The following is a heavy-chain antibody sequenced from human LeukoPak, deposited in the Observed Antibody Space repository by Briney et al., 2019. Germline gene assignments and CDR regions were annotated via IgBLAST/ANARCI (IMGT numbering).Heavy chain of an antibody. CDR1: GGSISSSSYY. CDR2: IYYSGST. CDR3: ARHEGDGYNSRFDY. J-gene: IGHJ4*02. Sequence: PSETLSLTCTVSGGSISSSSYYWGWIRQPPGKGLEWIGSIYYSGSTYYNPSLKSRVTISVDTSKNQFSLKLSSVTAADTAVYYCARHEGDGYNSRFDYWGQGTLVPVSS. V-gene: IGHV4-39*07. D-gene: IGHD5-24*01.